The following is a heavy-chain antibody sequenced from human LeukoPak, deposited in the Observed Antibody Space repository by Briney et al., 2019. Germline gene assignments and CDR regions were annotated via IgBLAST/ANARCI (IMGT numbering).Heavy chain of an antibody. CDR3: ARDSQGTIYYYYGMDV. Sequence: PSETLSPTCTVSGGSISSSSYYWGWIRQPPGKGLEWIGSIYYSGSTYYNPSLKSRVTISVDTSKNQFSLKLSSVTAADTAVYYSARDSQGTIYYYYGMDVWGQGTTVTVSS. CDR1: GGSISSSSYY. V-gene: IGHV4-39*07. J-gene: IGHJ6*02. D-gene: IGHD3-10*01. CDR2: IYYSGST.